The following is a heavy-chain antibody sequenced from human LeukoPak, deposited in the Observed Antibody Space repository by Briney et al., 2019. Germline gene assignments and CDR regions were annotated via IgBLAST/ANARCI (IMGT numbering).Heavy chain of an antibody. J-gene: IGHJ4*02. V-gene: IGHV4-39*07. CDR1: GVSISSSTYY. CDR3: ARGLGRVYSNAYKY. CDR2: INHSEST. D-gene: IGHD6-13*01. Sequence: TSETLSLTCTVSGVSISSSTYYWAWIRQPPGKGLEWIGEINHSESTTYNPSLKSRVTISVDSSENQFSLRLTSVTAADTAVYYCARGLGRVYSNAYKYWGQGTLVTVSS.